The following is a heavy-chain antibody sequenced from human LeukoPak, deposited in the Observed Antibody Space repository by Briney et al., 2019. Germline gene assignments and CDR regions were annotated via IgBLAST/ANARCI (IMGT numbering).Heavy chain of an antibody. CDR3: AKGGEYSGYGNFDY. Sequence: GGSLRLSCAASGFTFDDYAMHWVRQAPGKGLEWVSGISWNSGSIGYADSVKGRFTISRDNAKNSLYLQMNSLRAEDTAVYYCAKGGEYSGYGNFDYWGQGTLVTVSS. V-gene: IGHV3-9*01. J-gene: IGHJ4*02. CDR2: ISWNSGSI. D-gene: IGHD5-12*01. CDR1: GFTFDDYA.